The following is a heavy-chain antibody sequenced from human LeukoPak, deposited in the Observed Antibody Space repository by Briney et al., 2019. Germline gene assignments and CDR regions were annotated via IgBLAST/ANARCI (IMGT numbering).Heavy chain of an antibody. CDR3: AKDGRRVSMIGVVRRGHYFDY. J-gene: IGHJ4*02. D-gene: IGHD3-22*01. CDR2: IYSGGST. Sequence: PGGSLRLSCAASGFTVSSNYMSWVRQAPGKGLEWVSVIYSGGSTYYADSAKGRFTISRDNSKNTLYLQMNSLRAEDTAVYYCAKDGRRVSMIGVVRRGHYFDYWGQGILVTVSS. CDR1: GFTVSSNY. V-gene: IGHV3-53*01.